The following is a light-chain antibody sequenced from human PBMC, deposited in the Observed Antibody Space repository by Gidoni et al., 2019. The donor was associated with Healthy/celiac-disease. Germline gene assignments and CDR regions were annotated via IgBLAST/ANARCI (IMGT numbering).Light chain of an antibody. CDR1: QGISSY. CDR2: AAS. J-gene: IGKJ2*04. Sequence: AIRMTQSPSSFSASTGDRVTITSRASQGISSYLAWYQQKPGKAPKLLIYAASTLQSGVPSRFSGSGSGTDFTLTISCLQSEDFAPYYCQQYDSYPPCSFXQXTKLEIK. CDR3: QQYDSYPPCS. V-gene: IGKV1-8*01.